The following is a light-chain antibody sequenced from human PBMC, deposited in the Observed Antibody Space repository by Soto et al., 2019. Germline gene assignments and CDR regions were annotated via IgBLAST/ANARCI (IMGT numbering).Light chain of an antibody. CDR2: LGS. CDR1: QSLLHSNGHNY. V-gene: IGKV2-28*01. J-gene: IGKJ2*01. Sequence: IVLTQSPLSLPVTPGETASISCRSSQSLLHSNGHNYLDWYFQKPGQSPQLLNYLGSNRASGVPDRFSGSGSGTDFTLKISRVETEDVGVYYCMQVLQSPPATFGQGTKLEIQ. CDR3: MQVLQSPPAT.